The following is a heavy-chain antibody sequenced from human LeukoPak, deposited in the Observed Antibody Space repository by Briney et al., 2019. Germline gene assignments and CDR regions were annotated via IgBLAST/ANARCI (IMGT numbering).Heavy chain of an antibody. J-gene: IGHJ4*02. V-gene: IGHV4-4*02. CDR2: IYYSGST. Sequence: SETLSLTCAVSGGSISSDNWWSWVRQPPGKGLEWIGYIYYSGSTNYNPSLKSRVTISVDTSKNQFSLKLSSVTAADTAVYYCARDRLGYCSGGSCYSTYYFDYWGQGTLVTVSS. CDR1: GGSISSDNW. CDR3: ARDRLGYCSGGSCYSTYYFDY. D-gene: IGHD2-15*01.